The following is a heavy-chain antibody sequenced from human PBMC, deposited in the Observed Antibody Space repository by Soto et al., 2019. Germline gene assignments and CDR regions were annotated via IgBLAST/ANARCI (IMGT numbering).Heavy chain of an antibody. Sequence: ASVKVSCKASGYTFTSYAMHWVRQAPGQRLEWMGWINAGNGNTKYSQKFQGRVTMTEDTSTDTAYMELSSLRSEDTAVYYCATRTLGYCSGGSCHNYWGQGTLVTVSS. CDR1: GYTFTSYA. V-gene: IGHV1-3*01. CDR3: ATRTLGYCSGGSCHNY. CDR2: INAGNGNT. D-gene: IGHD2-15*01. J-gene: IGHJ4*02.